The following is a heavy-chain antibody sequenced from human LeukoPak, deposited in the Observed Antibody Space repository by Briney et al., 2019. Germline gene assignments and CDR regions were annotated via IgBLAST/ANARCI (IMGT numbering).Heavy chain of an antibody. CDR2: IYYSGST. J-gene: IGHJ4*02. CDR1: GGSISSGDYY. Sequence: SETLSLTCTVSGGSISSGDYYWSWIRQPPGKGLEWIGYIYYSGSTYYNPSLKSRVTISVDTSKNQFSLKLSSVTAADTAVYYCAREDSGGVRGVPSGYFGYWGQGTLVTVSS. D-gene: IGHD3-10*01. V-gene: IGHV4-30-4*01. CDR3: AREDSGGVRGVPSGYFGY.